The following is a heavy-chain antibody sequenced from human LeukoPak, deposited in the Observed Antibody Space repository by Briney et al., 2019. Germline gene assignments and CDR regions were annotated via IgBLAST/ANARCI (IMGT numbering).Heavy chain of an antibody. Sequence: ASVKVSCKASGYTFTGYYMHWVRQAPGQGLEWMGWINPNSGGTNYAQKFQGRVTMTRDTSISTAYMELSRLRSDDTAVYYCATPTVTTWYHFDYWGQGTLVTVSS. CDR2: INPNSGGT. CDR3: ATPTVTTWYHFDY. V-gene: IGHV1-2*02. J-gene: IGHJ4*02. CDR1: GYTFTGYY. D-gene: IGHD4-17*01.